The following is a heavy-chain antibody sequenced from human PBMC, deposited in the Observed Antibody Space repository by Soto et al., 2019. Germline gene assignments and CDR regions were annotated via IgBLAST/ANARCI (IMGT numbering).Heavy chain of an antibody. CDR3: ARLGYGYYFDY. J-gene: IGHJ4*02. Sequence: ESLKISCKGSGYRFTNSWITWVRQMPGKGLEWMGRIDPSDSYTNYSPSFQGHVTISVDKSISTAYLQWSSLRASDTAIYCCARLGYGYYFDYWGQGTLVTVSS. V-gene: IGHV5-10-1*01. CDR1: GYRFTNSW. D-gene: IGHD1-1*01. CDR2: IDPSDSYT.